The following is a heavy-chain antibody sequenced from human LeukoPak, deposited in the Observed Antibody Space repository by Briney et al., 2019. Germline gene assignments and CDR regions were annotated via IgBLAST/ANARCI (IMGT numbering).Heavy chain of an antibody. CDR2: IYYSGST. Sequence: SETLSLTCTVSGGSISSYYWSWIRQPPGKGLEWIGYIYYSGSTNYNPSLKSRVTISVDTSKNQFSLKLSSVTAADTAVYYCARDSGSGTEEFDYWGQGTLVPVSS. J-gene: IGHJ4*02. CDR1: GGSISSYY. D-gene: IGHD3-10*01. V-gene: IGHV4-59*01. CDR3: ARDSGSGTEEFDY.